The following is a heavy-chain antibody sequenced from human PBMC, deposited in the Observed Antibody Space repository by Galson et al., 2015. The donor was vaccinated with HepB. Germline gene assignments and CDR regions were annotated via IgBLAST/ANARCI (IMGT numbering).Heavy chain of an antibody. CDR1: GFTFGDYA. V-gene: IGHV3-33*01. Sequence: SLRLSCAASGFTFGDYAMSWVRQAPGKGPEWVAVKWYDGSNKYYADSVKGRFTISRDNSKNTLYLQMNSLRAEDTAVYYCARAYCSGGSCPNDAFDIWGQGTMVTVSS. D-gene: IGHD2-15*01. CDR3: ARAYCSGGSCPNDAFDI. CDR2: KWYDGSNK. J-gene: IGHJ3*02.